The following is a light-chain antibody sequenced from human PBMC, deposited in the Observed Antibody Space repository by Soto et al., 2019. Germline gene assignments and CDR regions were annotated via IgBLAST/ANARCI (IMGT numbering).Light chain of an antibody. CDR3: AAWDGSLNGHV. V-gene: IGLV1-44*01. CDR2: SNN. Sequence: QSVLTQPPSASGTPGQRVTISCSGSISNIGSSTVNWYQQLPGTAPKLLIYSNNQRPSGVPDRFSGSKSGTSASLAISGLQSEDEADYYCAAWDGSLNGHVFGTGTKLTVL. CDR1: ISNIGSST. J-gene: IGLJ1*01.